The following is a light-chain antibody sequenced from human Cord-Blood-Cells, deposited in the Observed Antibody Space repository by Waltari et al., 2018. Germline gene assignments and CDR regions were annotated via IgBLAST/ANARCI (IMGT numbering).Light chain of an antibody. CDR3: AAWDDSLNGYV. V-gene: IGLV1-44*01. CDR1: SSNIGSNT. CDR2: SNN. Sequence: QSVLTPPPSASGTPVQRVTISCSGSSSNIGSNTVNWYQQLPGTAPKLLIYSNNQRPSGFPDRFSGSKSGTSASLAISGLQSEDEADYYCAAWDDSLNGYVFGTGTKVTVL. J-gene: IGLJ1*01.